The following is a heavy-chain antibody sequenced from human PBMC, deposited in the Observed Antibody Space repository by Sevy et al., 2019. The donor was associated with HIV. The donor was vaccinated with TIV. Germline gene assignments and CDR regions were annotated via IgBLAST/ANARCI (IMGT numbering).Heavy chain of an antibody. CDR1: GFTFSNYF. J-gene: IGHJ4*02. V-gene: IGHV3-21*01. D-gene: IGHD3-10*01. Sequence: GGSLRLSCAASGFTFSNYFMNWVRQAPGKRLEWVSSISSGSSYIFYADSLKGRFTISRDNAKNSLYLHMNSLRAEDTAVYYCARGDYYGSLYYFDYWGSGTLVTVSS. CDR2: ISSGSSYI. CDR3: ARGDYYGSLYYFDY.